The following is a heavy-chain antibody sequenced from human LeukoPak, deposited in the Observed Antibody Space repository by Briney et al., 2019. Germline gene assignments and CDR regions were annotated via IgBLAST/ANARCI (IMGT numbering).Heavy chain of an antibody. J-gene: IGHJ4*02. D-gene: IGHD3-10*02. CDR2: IYYSGNT. Sequence: PSETLSLTCTVSGGSISPYYWSWIRQPPGKGLEWLGYIYYSGNTDYNPSLKSRVAISVDTSKNQFSPKLSSVTAADTAVYYCARSTGSTMFIDYWGQGTLVTVSS. V-gene: IGHV4-59*01. CDR1: GGSISPYY. CDR3: ARSTGSTMFIDY.